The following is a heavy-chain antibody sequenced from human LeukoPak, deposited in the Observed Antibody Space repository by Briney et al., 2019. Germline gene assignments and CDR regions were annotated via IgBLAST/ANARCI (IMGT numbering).Heavy chain of an antibody. CDR2: IYYSGST. J-gene: IGHJ4*02. CDR3: ARDYYYDSSGYPFDY. D-gene: IGHD3-22*01. V-gene: IGHV4-59*01. CDR1: GGSISSYY. Sequence: SETLSLTCTVSGGSISSYYWSWIRQPPGKGLEWIGYIYYSGSTNYNPSLKSRVTISVDTSKNQFSLKLSSVTAADTAVYYCARDYYYDSSGYPFDYWGQGTLVTVSS.